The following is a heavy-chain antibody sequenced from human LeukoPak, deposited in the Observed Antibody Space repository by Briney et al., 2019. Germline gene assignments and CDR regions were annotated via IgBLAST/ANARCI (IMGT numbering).Heavy chain of an antibody. D-gene: IGHD6-13*01. J-gene: IGHJ2*01. Sequence: GGSLRLSCAASGFTFTIYGMNWLRQAPGKGLEWVSYLSGRSDSIYYAESVKGRFTISRDNSKNTLYLQMNSLRAEDTAVYYCTRVTTGYSSSWDRRTYWYFDLWGRGTLVTVSS. V-gene: IGHV3-48*01. CDR2: LSGRSDSI. CDR1: GFTFTIYG. CDR3: TRVTTGYSSSWDRRTYWYFDL.